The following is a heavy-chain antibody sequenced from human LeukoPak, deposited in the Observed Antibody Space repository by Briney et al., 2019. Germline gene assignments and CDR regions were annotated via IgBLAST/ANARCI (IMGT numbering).Heavy chain of an antibody. CDR3: AREDIVVVPDAFDI. Sequence: GGSLRLSCAASGFTFSSYWMSWVRQAPGKGLEWVANIKQDGSEKYHVDSVKGRFTISRDNAKNSLYLQMNSLRAEDTAVYYCAREDIVVVPDAFDIWGQGTMVTVSS. D-gene: IGHD2-2*01. J-gene: IGHJ3*02. CDR1: GFTFSSYW. V-gene: IGHV3-7*01. CDR2: IKQDGSEK.